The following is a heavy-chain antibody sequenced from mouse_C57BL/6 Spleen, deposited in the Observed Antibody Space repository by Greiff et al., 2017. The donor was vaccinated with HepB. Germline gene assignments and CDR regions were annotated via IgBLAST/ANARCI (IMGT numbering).Heavy chain of an antibody. D-gene: IGHD2-3*01. V-gene: IGHV5-4*01. CDR3: ARDDGYYVYYAMDY. CDR1: GFTFSSYA. J-gene: IGHJ4*01. CDR2: ISDGGSYT. Sequence: EVQVVESGGGLVKPGGSLKLSCAASGFTFSSYAMSWVRQTPEKRLEWVATISDGGSYTYYPDNVKGRFTISRDNAKNNLYLQMSHLKSEDTAMYYCARDDGYYVYYAMDYWGQGTSVTVSS.